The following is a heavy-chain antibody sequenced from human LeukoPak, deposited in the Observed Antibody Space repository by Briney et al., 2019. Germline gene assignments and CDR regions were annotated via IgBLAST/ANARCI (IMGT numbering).Heavy chain of an antibody. V-gene: IGHV1-2*02. CDR1: GYSFIDYH. Sequence: ASVKVSCKASGYSFIDYHIHWVRQAPGQGLECMGWISPRSGATKYYIERFQGRFTMTRDTSISTAYMELSGLTYDETAMYFCARDVIMGGSQGWFDPWGQGTLVTVSS. D-gene: IGHD2-8*01. CDR2: ISPRSGAT. J-gene: IGHJ5*02. CDR3: ARDVIMGGSQGWFDP.